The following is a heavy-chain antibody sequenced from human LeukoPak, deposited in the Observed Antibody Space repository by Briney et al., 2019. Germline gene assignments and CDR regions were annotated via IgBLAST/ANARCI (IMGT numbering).Heavy chain of an antibody. V-gene: IGHV3-11*01. CDR1: GFTFSDYY. D-gene: IGHD2-21*01. CDR3: AKRKMWLPFDY. J-gene: IGHJ4*02. CDR2: ISSSGSTI. Sequence: GGSLRLSCAASGFTFSDYYMSWIRQAPGKGLEWVSYISSSGSTIYYADSVKGRFTISRDNSKNTLYLQMNSLRAEDTAVYYCAKRKMWLPFDYWGQGTLVTVSS.